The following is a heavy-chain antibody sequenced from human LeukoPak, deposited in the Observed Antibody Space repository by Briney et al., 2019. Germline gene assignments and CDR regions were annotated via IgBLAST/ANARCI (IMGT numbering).Heavy chain of an antibody. V-gene: IGHV3-9*01. J-gene: IGHJ4*02. CDR2: ITWNGTGI. CDR1: GFTFSSYG. CDR3: AKDTTRRYFAWFLKGPFDY. D-gene: IGHD3-9*01. Sequence: PGGSLRLSCAASGFTFSSYGMHWVRQAPGKGLEWVSGITWNGTGIGCADSVKGRFTISRDNAKNSLYLQMNSLRVEDTALYYCAKDTTRRYFAWFLKGPFDYWGLGTLVTVSS.